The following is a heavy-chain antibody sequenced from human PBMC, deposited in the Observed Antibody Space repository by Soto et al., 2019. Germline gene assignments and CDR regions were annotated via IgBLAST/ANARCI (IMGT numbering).Heavy chain of an antibody. CDR2: ISSSGSDR. CDR1: GFTFSSYE. V-gene: IGHV3-48*03. J-gene: IGHJ6*02. Sequence: EVQVVESGGGLVQPGGSLRLSCAASGFTFSSYEMNWDRQAPGKGLEWVSYISSSGSDRYYADSVRGRFTIARGNAKNSLYLQMNSLRAEDTGVYYCARAPANYYYYGMDVWGQGTTVTVSS. CDR3: ARAPANYYYYGMDV.